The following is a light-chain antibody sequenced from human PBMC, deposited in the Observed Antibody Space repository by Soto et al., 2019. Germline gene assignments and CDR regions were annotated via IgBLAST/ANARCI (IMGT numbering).Light chain of an antibody. CDR2: EDS. V-gene: IGLV2-14*01. Sequence: QSVLTQPASVSGSPGQSVTISCTGTSSDVGAYNLVSWYQQYPGKAPKLMIYEDSNRPSGVSNRFSGSKSGNTASLTISGLQAEDEADYYCCTSYEGGGKYVFGTGTKVTVL. J-gene: IGLJ1*01. CDR3: TSYEGGGKYV. CDR1: SSDVGAYNL.